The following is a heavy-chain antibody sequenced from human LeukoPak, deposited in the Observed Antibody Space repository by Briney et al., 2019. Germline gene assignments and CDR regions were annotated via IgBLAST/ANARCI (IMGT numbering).Heavy chain of an antibody. CDR3: TTTEGDEWGCSGGSCYYFDY. CDR1: GFTFSNAW. Sequence: GGSLRLSCAASGFTFSNAWMSWVRQAPGKGLEWVGRIKSKTDGGTTDYAAPVKGRFTISRDDSKNTLYLQMNSLKTEDTAVYYCTTTEGDEWGCSGGSCYYFDYWGQGTLVTVSS. J-gene: IGHJ4*02. CDR2: IKSKTDGGTT. V-gene: IGHV3-15*01. D-gene: IGHD2-15*01.